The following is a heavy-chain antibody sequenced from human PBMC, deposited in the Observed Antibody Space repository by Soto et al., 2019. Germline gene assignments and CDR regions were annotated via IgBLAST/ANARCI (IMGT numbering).Heavy chain of an antibody. CDR3: ARDRLGGAGGMDV. D-gene: IGHD3-16*01. V-gene: IGHV4-31*02. CDR1: GGSFSSGGYY. CDR2: IYYSGTT. J-gene: IGHJ6*02. Sequence: SETLSLTXTVSGGSFSSGGYYWSWIRQNPGKRLEWIGDIYYSGTTYYNPSLKSRVTRSVDTSKNQCSLKLSSVTAADTALYYCARDRLGGAGGMDVWGQGTTVTVSS.